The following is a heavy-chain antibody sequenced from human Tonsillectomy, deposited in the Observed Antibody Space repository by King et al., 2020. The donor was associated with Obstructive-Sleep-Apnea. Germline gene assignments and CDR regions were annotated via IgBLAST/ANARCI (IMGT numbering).Heavy chain of an antibody. J-gene: IGHJ4*02. CDR3: AREDRYSSGYYSLYYFDF. V-gene: IGHV4-4*07. CDR1: GDSISSNY. Sequence: QLQESGPGLVKPSETLSLTCSVSGDSISSNYWSWIRQPAGEGLEWVGRIYSDGSTNSNPSLKSRVTMSLDTSKNQFSLKLSSVTAAATAVYFCAREDRYSSGYYSLYYFDFWGQGTLVTVSS. CDR2: IYSDGST. D-gene: IGHD3-22*01.